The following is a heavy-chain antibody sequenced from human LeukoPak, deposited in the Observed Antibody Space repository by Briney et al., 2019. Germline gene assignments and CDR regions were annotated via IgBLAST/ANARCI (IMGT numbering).Heavy chain of an antibody. Sequence: GGSLRLSCAASGFXFSSYGIHWVRQAPGKGLEWVAVISYDGSNKYYADSVKGRFTISRDNSKNTLCLQMNSLRAEDTAVYYCAKGRRMIWDWFDPWGQGTLVTVSS. D-gene: IGHD3/OR15-3a*01. V-gene: IGHV3-30*18. J-gene: IGHJ5*02. CDR1: GFXFSSYG. CDR2: ISYDGSNK. CDR3: AKGRRMIWDWFDP.